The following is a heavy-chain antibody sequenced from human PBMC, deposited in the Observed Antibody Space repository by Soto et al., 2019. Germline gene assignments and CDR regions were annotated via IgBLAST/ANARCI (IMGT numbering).Heavy chain of an antibody. V-gene: IGHV3-23*01. CDR1: GFNFSSYA. CDR2: ISGSGGST. J-gene: IGHJ5*02. CDR3: AKDSPFIVVVPAAPSNCFDP. Sequence: GGSLRLSCAASGFNFSSYAMSWVRQAPGKGLEWVSAISGSGGSTYYADSVKGRFTISRDNSKNTLYLQMNSLRAEDTAVYYCAKDSPFIVVVPAAPSNCFDPWGQGTLVTVSS. D-gene: IGHD2-2*01.